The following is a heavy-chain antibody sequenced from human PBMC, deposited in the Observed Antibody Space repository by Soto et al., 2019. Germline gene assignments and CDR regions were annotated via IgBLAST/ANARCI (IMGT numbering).Heavy chain of an antibody. CDR3: AQGRRYSYDALDYFDY. CDR2: ISGSGRST. Sequence: EVQLLESGGGLVQPGGSLRLSCAASGFTFSSYAMSWVRQAPGKGLEWVSAISGSGRSTYYADSVKGRFTISRDNSKKTLYLQMNSLRAEETAVYYCAQGRRYSYDALDYFDYWGQEPLVTVSS. V-gene: IGHV3-23*01. J-gene: IGHJ4*02. CDR1: GFTFSSYA. D-gene: IGHD5-18*01.